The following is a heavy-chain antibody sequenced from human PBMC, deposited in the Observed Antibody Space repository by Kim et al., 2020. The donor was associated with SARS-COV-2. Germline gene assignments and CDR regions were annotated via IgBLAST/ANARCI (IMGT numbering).Heavy chain of an antibody. Sequence: DSVKGRFTISRDNSKNTLYLQMNSLRAEDTAVYYCAKTPSASRTDAAFDIWGQGTMVTVSS. D-gene: IGHD2-2*01. CDR3: AKTPSASRTDAAFDI. V-gene: IGHV3-30*02. J-gene: IGHJ3*02.